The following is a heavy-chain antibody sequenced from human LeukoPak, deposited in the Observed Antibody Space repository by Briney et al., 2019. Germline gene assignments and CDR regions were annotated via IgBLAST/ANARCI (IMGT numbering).Heavy chain of an antibody. J-gene: IGHJ4*02. CDR3: ARDFDWLPFDY. D-gene: IGHD3-9*01. V-gene: IGHV4-39*07. Sequence: SETLSLTCTVSGGSISSSSYYWGWIRQPPGKGLEWIGGIYYSGSTYYNPSLKSRVTISVDTSKNQFSLKLSSVTAADTAVYYCARDFDWLPFDYWGQGTLVTVSS. CDR2: IYYSGST. CDR1: GGSISSSSYY.